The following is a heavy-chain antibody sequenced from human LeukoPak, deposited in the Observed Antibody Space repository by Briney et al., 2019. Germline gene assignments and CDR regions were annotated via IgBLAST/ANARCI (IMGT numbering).Heavy chain of an antibody. CDR2: ISYDGSNK. CDR3: ARDNDYDYVWGSYRTQGFDH. CDR1: GFTFSSYA. J-gene: IGHJ4*02. V-gene: IGHV3-30-3*01. Sequence: GGSLRLSCAASGFTFSSYAMHWVRQAPGKGLEWVAVISYDGSNKYYADSVKGRFTISRDNSKNTLYLQMNSLRAEDTAVYYCARDNDYDYVWGSYRTQGFDHWGQGTLVTVSS. D-gene: IGHD3-16*02.